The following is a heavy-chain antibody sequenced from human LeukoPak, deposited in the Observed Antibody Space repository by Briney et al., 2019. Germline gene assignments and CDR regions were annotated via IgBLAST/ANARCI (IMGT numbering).Heavy chain of an antibody. CDR2: LNWDGAS. D-gene: IGHD3-10*01. CDR3: AKANYGSGSYSAFDI. Sequence: GGSLRLSCAVSGFSLDDYAMHWLRQIPGKGLQWVSLLNWDGASYYADSVKGRFTISRDSSKNSLYLQMNSLRAEDAAFYYCAKANYGSGSYSAFDIWGQGTMVTVSS. V-gene: IGHV3-43D*03. J-gene: IGHJ3*02. CDR1: GFSLDDYA.